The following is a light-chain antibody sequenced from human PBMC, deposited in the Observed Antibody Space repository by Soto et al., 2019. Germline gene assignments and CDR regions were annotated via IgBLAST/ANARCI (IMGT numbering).Light chain of an antibody. V-gene: IGLV3-21*02. CDR3: QVWDISSDHPYV. CDR1: NIGSKS. J-gene: IGLJ1*01. Sequence: SYELTQPPSVSVAPGQMASITCGGDNIGSKSVHWYQQKPGQAPVPVVHDDSDRPSGIPERFSGSNSGNTATLTISKVEDGDEADYYCQVWDISSDHPYVFGTGTKVTVL. CDR2: DDS.